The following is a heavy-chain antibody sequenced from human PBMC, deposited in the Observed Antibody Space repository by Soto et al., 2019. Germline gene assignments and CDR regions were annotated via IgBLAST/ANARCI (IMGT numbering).Heavy chain of an antibody. V-gene: IGHV1-69*13. J-gene: IGHJ4*02. CDR2: IIPIFGTA. CDR3: ARKPYYYDSSGPIDY. Sequence: ASVKVSCKASGGTFSSYAISWVRQAPGQGLEWMGGIIPIFGTANYAQKFQGRVTITADESTSTAYMELSSLRSEDTALYYCARKPYYYDSSGPIDYWGQGTLVTVSS. D-gene: IGHD3-22*01. CDR1: GGTFSSYA.